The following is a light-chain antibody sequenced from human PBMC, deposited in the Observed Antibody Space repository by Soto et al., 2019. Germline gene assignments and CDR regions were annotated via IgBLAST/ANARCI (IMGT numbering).Light chain of an antibody. CDR2: GAS. V-gene: IGKV3-15*01. J-gene: IGKJ4*01. CDR3: QQYNNWPLT. CDR1: QRVSNN. Sequence: EIVMTQSPATLSVSPGESATLSCRASQRVSNNLAWYQQKPGQAPRLLIYGASARATGIPARFSGSGSGTEFTLTISSLQSEDFAVYYCQQYNNWPLTFGGGTKVEIK.